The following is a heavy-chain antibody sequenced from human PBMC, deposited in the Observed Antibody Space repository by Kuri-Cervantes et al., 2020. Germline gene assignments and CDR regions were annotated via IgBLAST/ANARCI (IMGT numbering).Heavy chain of an antibody. V-gene: IGHV4-39*07. J-gene: IGHJ4*02. CDR1: RGSISSSSYY. Sequence: SETLSLTCTVSRGSISSSSYYWGWIRQPRGKGLVWIGTIDYSGSTYYNPSLKSRVTISVDTSGNQFSLKLSSVTAADTAVYYSARTVADFFRWGSPVDYWGQGTLVTVSS. D-gene: IGHD6-19*01. CDR3: ARTVADFFRWGSPVDY. CDR2: IDYSGST.